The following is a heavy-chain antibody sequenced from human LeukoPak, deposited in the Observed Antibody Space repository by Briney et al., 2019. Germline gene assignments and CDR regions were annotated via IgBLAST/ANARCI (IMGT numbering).Heavy chain of an antibody. D-gene: IGHD5-18*01. Sequence: GGSLRLSCAASGFTFSNACMSWVRQAPGKGLEWVGHIKGKTDGGTTDYAAPVQGRFTISRDDSKNTLFLQMNSLKTEDTAVYYCTTGTWIQLWLADYWGQGTLVTVSS. CDR3: TTGTWIQLWLADY. V-gene: IGHV3-15*01. CDR2: IKGKTDGGTT. CDR1: GFTFSNAC. J-gene: IGHJ4*02.